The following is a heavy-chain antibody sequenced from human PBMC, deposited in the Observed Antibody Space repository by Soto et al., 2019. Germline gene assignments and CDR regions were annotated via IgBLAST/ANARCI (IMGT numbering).Heavy chain of an antibody. CDR2: VSYCGST. Sequence: SETLSLTCNVSGGPLTTYFWSWIRQPPGKGLEWIGYVSYCGSTNYNPSLQSRLTISLDTSKNQFSLNLSSVTAADTAVYYCARRYGSCFDYWGQGTLVTVSS. J-gene: IGHJ4*02. CDR1: GGPLTTYF. CDR3: ARRYGSCFDY. V-gene: IGHV4-59*08. D-gene: IGHD5-18*01.